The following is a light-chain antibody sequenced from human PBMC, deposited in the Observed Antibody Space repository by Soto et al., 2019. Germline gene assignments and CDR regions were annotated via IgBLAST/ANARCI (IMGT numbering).Light chain of an antibody. V-gene: IGKV1-5*01. CDR1: QSISSW. CDR2: DAS. Sequence: DIQMTQSPSARSASVGDRVTITCRASQSISSWLAWYQQKPGKAPKLLIYDASSLESGVPSRFSGSGSGTEFTLTISSLQPDDFATYYCQQYNSYPFTFGGGTKVDIK. J-gene: IGKJ4*01. CDR3: QQYNSYPFT.